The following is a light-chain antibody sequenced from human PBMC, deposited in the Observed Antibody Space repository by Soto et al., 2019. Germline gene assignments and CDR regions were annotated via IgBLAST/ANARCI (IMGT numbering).Light chain of an antibody. CDR2: DAS. V-gene: IGKV1-5*01. CDR3: QQYNSYSPT. Sequence: DIQMTQSPSTLSASVVERVTITCRASQSISSWLARYQQKPGKAPKLLIYDASSFESGGPSRFSGSGSGTEFTLTISSLQPDDFATYYCQQYNSYSPTFGQGTKVDI. CDR1: QSISSW. J-gene: IGKJ1*01.